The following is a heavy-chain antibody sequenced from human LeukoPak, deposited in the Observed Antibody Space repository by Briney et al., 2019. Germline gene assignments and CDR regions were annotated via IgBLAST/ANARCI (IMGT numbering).Heavy chain of an antibody. Sequence: ASVKVSCKASGYTFVNHGISWVRQAPRQGLEWLGWISGYSDSSHYGQSVQGRVTMITDAATSTAYLELRSLRSDDTAVYYCARASSTQIQLWYFDYWGQGTLVTVSS. CDR1: GYTFVNHG. CDR2: ISGYSDSS. CDR3: ARASSTQIQLWYFDY. J-gene: IGHJ4*02. D-gene: IGHD5-18*01. V-gene: IGHV1-18*01.